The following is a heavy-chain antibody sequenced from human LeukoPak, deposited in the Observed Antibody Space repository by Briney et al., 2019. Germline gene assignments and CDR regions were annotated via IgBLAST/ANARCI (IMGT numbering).Heavy chain of an antibody. V-gene: IGHV3-74*01. CDR2: IGGDGYDT. CDR3: ASDRVLGSGSLDN. Sequence: GGSLRLSCAASGFSFSDFWMHWVRQTPGKGLVWVSRIGGDGYDTNYADSVEGRFTISRDNARQTLYLQMNSLRADDTAVYYCASDRVLGSGSLDNWGQGTLVTVSS. CDR1: GFSFSDFW. J-gene: IGHJ4*02. D-gene: IGHD3-10*01.